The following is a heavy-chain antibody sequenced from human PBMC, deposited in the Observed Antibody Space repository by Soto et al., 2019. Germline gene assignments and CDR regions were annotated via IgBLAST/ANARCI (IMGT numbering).Heavy chain of an antibody. D-gene: IGHD6-19*01. CDR3: TRVSPAVAGTGNLDY. CDR1: GFPFSTYS. Sequence: EVQLVESGGGLVQPGGSLRLSCAASGFPFSTYSMNWVRRAPGRGLEWVSYISGSARTIHYAESVKGRFTISRDSAKNSLFLQMNSLRDEDTAVYYCTRVSPAVAGTGNLDYWGQGTLVTVSS. V-gene: IGHV3-48*02. J-gene: IGHJ4*02. CDR2: ISGSARTI.